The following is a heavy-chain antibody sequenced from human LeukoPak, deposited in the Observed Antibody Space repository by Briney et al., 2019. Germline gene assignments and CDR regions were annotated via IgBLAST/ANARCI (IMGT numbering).Heavy chain of an antibody. D-gene: IGHD5-18*01. CDR2: ISTSGNTI. J-gene: IGHJ4*02. Sequence: GGSLRLSCAASGFSFISYEMNWARQAPGKGLEWVSCISTSGNTIYYADSVKGRFTVSRDNARNSLFLQLNSLRAEDTAVYCCARDGPGYSFDSWGQGTLVTVSS. V-gene: IGHV3-48*03. CDR1: GFSFISYE. CDR3: ARDGPGYSFDS.